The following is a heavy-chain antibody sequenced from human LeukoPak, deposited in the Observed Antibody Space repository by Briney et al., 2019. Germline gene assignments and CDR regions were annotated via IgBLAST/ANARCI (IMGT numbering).Heavy chain of an antibody. D-gene: IGHD4-17*01. CDR1: GYTFTNYW. V-gene: IGHV5-51*01. Sequence: GESLKISCKGSGYTFTNYWIGWVRQMPGKGLEWMAIFHPGASDARYSPSFLGQVTLSADKSISTAYLQWTSLEASDTAMYYCARMYGDYSNYDYWGQGTLVTVSS. J-gene: IGHJ4*02. CDR3: ARMYGDYSNYDY. CDR2: FHPGASDA.